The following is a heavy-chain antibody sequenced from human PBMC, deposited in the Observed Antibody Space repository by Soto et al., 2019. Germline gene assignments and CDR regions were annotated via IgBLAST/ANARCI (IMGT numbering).Heavy chain of an antibody. V-gene: IGHV1-69*13. CDR1: GGTFSSYA. CDR2: IIPIFGTA. D-gene: IGHD6-19*01. J-gene: IGHJ3*02. CDR3: ARGGMVAGSDAFDI. Sequence: SVKVSCKASGGTFSSYAISWVRQAPGQGLEWMGGIIPIFGTANYAQKFQGRVTITADESTSTAYMELSSLRSEDTAVYYCARGGMVAGSDAFDIWGQGTMVTVSS.